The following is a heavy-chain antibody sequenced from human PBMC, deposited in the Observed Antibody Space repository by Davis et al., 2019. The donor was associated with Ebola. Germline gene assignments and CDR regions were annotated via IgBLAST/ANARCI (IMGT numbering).Heavy chain of an antibody. CDR2: IYHGGIT. J-gene: IGHJ6*04. D-gene: IGHD3-10*01. Sequence: SETLSLTCAVSGGSITTTNWWSWVRQPPGKGLEWIGEIYHGGITNYNPSLKSRVTISVDKSKNQFSLKLSSVTAADTAVYYCARLIALWFGELSYYYYGMDVWGKGTTVTVSS. CDR1: GGSITTTNW. V-gene: IGHV4-4*02. CDR3: ARLIALWFGELSYYYYGMDV.